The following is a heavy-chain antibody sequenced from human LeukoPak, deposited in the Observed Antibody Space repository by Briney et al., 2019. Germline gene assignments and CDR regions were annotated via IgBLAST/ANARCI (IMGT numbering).Heavy chain of an antibody. CDR2: ISGSGGST. CDR3: AKDPGPSDYYDSSGYYSS. J-gene: IGHJ4*02. Sequence: PGGSLRLSCAASGFTFDDYGMSWVRQAPGKGLEWVSAISGSGGSTYYADSVKGRFTISRDNSKNTLYLQMNSLRAEDTAVYYCAKDPGPSDYYDSSGYYSSWGQGTLVTVSS. CDR1: GFTFDDYG. D-gene: IGHD3-22*01. V-gene: IGHV3-23*01.